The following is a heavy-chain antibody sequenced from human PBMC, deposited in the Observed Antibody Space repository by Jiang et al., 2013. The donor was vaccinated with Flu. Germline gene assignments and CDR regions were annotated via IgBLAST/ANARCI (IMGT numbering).Heavy chain of an antibody. J-gene: IGHJ5*02. Sequence: VQLLESGGGLVQPGGSLRLSCAASGFTFSSYEMNWVRQAPGKGLEWVSYISSSGSTIYYADSVKGRFTISRDNAKNSLYLQMNSLRAEDTAVYYCARSITMVRGVREGWFDPWGQGTLVTVSS. CDR1: GFTFSSYE. CDR3: ARSITMVRGVREGWFDP. D-gene: IGHD3-10*01. CDR2: ISSSGSTI. V-gene: IGHV3-48*03.